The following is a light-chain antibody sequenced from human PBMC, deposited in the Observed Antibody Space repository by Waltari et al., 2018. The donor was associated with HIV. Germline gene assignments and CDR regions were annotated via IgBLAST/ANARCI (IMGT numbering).Light chain of an antibody. CDR1: TSNIGSHY. V-gene: IGLV1-47*01. CDR3: AAWDDSLSGVV. Sequence: QSVLPQPPSASGTPGQRVTISCSGSTSNIGSHYVYWYQQLPGTAPKILIYRNNQRPSGVPDRFSGSKSGTSASLAISGLRSEDEADYYCAAWDDSLSGVVFGGGTKLTVL. J-gene: IGLJ2*01. CDR2: RNN.